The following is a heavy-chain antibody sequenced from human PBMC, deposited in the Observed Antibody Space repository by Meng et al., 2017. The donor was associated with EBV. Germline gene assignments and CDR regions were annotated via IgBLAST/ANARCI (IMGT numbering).Heavy chain of an antibody. CDR1: GYTFTGYF. J-gene: IGHJ4*02. V-gene: IGHV1-2*06. Sequence: LRLVKLWAAVKKPVASVKVSCKASGYTFTGYFMLWVRQAPGQGLEWMGRINPNSGGTNYAQKFQGRVTMTRDTSISTAYMELSRLRSDDTAVYYCARVGIAVAGTGDYWGQGTLVTVSS. CDR2: INPNSGGT. CDR3: ARVGIAVAGTGDY. D-gene: IGHD6-19*01.